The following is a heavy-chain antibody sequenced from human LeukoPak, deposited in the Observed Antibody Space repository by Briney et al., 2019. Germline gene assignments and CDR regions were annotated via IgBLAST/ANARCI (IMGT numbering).Heavy chain of an antibody. V-gene: IGHV4-61*02. Sequence: SETLSLTCTVSGDSISGRAYYWSWIRQPAGRGLEWIGRIHSSGTHSYNPSLKSRVSISVETSKNQFSLKLSSLTAADTAVYFCSRERGFWSGYFRPRYFDYWGQGTLVTV. CDR1: GDSISGRAYY. CDR2: IHSSGTH. CDR3: SRERGFWSGYFRPRYFDY. J-gene: IGHJ4*02. D-gene: IGHD3-3*01.